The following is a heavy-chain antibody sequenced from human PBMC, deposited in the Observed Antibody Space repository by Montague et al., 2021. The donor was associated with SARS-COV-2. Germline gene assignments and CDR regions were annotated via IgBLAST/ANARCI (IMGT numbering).Heavy chain of an antibody. CDR2: IFTSGTA. J-gene: IGHJ4*02. D-gene: IGHD2-2*01. V-gene: IGHV4-4*07. CDR3: ARTPVSGYHGGFDS. CDR1: GGSISTYY. Sequence: SETLSLTCTVSGGSISTYYWSWIRQPAGKGLEWIGRIFTSGTASYSPSLKSRVTMAVDTSKNHSLKVTSVTAADTAVYYCARTPVSGYHGGFDSWGQGALVTVSS.